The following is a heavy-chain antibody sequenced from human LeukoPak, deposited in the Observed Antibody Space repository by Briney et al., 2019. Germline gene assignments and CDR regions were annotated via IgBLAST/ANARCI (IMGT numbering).Heavy chain of an antibody. CDR3: AREDGFCSGGSCYHH. CDR2: INWNGVST. CDR1: GFTFDDYG. Sequence: GGSLRLSCAASGFTFDDYGMSWVRQAPGEGLEWVSFINWNGVSTDYADSVKGRFTISRDNAKNSLFLQMNSLRAEDTAFYYCAREDGFCSGGSCYHHWGQSTLVTVSS. V-gene: IGHV3-20*04. J-gene: IGHJ1*01. D-gene: IGHD2-15*01.